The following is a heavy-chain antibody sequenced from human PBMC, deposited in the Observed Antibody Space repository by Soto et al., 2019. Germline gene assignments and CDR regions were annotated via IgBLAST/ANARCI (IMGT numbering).Heavy chain of an antibody. CDR2: IKSKTDGGTT. Sequence: GGSLRLSCAASGFTFSNAWMSWVRQAPGKGLEWVGRIKSKTDGGTTDYAAPVKGRFTISRDDSKNTLYLQMNSLKTEDTAVYYCTTGGSGVRSGYDAFDIWGQGTMVTVSS. V-gene: IGHV3-15*01. CDR3: TTGGSGVRSGYDAFDI. J-gene: IGHJ3*02. CDR1: GFTFSNAW. D-gene: IGHD1-26*01.